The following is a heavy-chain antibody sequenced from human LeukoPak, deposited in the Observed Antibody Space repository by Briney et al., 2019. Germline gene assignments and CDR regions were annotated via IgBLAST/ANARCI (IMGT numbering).Heavy chain of an antibody. Sequence: GASVKVSCKASGYTFTGYYMHWVRQAPGQGLEWMGWINPNSGGTNYAQKFQGRVNMTRDTSISTAYMELSRLRSDDTAVYYCAREREGCSSTSCFNWFDPWGQGTLVTVSS. CDR1: GYTFTGYY. CDR3: AREREGCSSTSCFNWFDP. J-gene: IGHJ5*02. CDR2: INPNSGGT. V-gene: IGHV1-2*02. D-gene: IGHD2-2*01.